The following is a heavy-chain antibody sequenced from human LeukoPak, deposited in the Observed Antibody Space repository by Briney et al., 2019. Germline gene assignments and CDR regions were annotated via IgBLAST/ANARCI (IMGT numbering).Heavy chain of an antibody. D-gene: IGHD3-10*01. V-gene: IGHV3-7*01. CDR1: GFTFSNYW. J-gene: IGHJ4*02. CDR3: ARHFSYGSGSSRTLVHY. Sequence: GGSLRLSFAASGFTFSNYWMTWVRQAPGKGLEWVANIKEDGKDKYYVDSVKGRFTISRDNAKNSLYLQMSSLRAEDTAVYYCARHFSYGSGSSRTLVHYWGQGTLVIVSS. CDR2: IKEDGKDK.